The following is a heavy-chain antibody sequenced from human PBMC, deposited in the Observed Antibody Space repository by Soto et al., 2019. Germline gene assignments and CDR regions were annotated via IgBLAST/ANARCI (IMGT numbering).Heavy chain of an antibody. D-gene: IGHD3-10*01. CDR2: INHSGST. CDR1: GGSFSGYY. J-gene: IGHJ6*03. Sequence: PSETLSLTCAVYGGSFSGYYWSWIRQPPGKGLEWIGEINHSGSTNYNPSLKSRVTISVDTSKNQFSLKLSSVTAADTAVYYCARGGGSYYGSGLGHLSYYYYYMDVWGKGTTVTVSS. CDR3: ARGGGSYYGSGLGHLSYYYYYMDV. V-gene: IGHV4-34*01.